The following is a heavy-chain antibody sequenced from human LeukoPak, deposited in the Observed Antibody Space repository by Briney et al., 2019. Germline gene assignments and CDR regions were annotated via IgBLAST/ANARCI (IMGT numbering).Heavy chain of an antibody. CDR1: GGSFSGYY. V-gene: IGHV4-31*11. D-gene: IGHD5/OR15-5a*01. CDR2: IYYSGIS. J-gene: IGHJ4*02. Sequence: SETPSLTCAVYGGSFSGYYWSRIRQYPGKGLEWIGYIYYSGISDYNPSLKSRVNISVDTSKNHFSLKLRSVTAADTAVYYCARTVGGSVSYFDFWGQGTLVTVSS. CDR3: ARTVGGSVSYFDF.